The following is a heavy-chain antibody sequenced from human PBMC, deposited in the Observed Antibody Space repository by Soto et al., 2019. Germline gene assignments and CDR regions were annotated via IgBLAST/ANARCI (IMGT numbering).Heavy chain of an antibody. V-gene: IGHV1-18*01. CDR1: GYTFTSYA. D-gene: IGHD3-22*01. CDR2: ISGYNGNR. J-gene: IGHJ4*02. Sequence: ASVTVSCKASGYTFTSYAMNWVRQAPGQGLEWMGWISGYNGNRNYAQKFQGRVTMTTDTSTSTAYMELRSLRSDDTAVYYCARMIPHGTKYPLDYWGQGTLVTV. CDR3: ARMIPHGTKYPLDY.